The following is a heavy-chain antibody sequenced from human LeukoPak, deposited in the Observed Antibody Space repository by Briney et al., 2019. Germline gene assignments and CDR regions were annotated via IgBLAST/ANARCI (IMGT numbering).Heavy chain of an antibody. CDR1: GYSISSGYY. CDR2: IYHSGST. V-gene: IGHV4-38-2*01. D-gene: IGHD1-26*01. Sequence: SETLSLTXAVSGYSISSGYYWGWIRQPPGRGLEWIGSIYHSGSTYYNPSLKSRVTISVDTSKNQFSLKLSSVTAADTAVYYCAITSGSYPLFDYWGQGTLVTVSS. J-gene: IGHJ4*02. CDR3: AITSGSYPLFDY.